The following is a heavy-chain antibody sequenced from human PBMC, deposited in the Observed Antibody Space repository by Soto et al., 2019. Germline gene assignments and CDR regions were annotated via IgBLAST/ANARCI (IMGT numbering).Heavy chain of an antibody. Sequence: ASVKVSCKASGYTFTSYGISWLRQAPGQGLEWMGWISAYNGNANYTQKFQGGVTMTTDTFTSTAYMELRSLRSDDTAVYFCARDNYERSGYFDYWGQGTLVTVSS. J-gene: IGHJ4*02. CDR2: ISAYNGNA. CDR1: GYTFTSYG. V-gene: IGHV1-18*01. D-gene: IGHD3-22*01. CDR3: ARDNYERSGYFDY.